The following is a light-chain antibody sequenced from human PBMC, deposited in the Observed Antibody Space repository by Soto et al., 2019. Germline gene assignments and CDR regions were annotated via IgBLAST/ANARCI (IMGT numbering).Light chain of an antibody. CDR2: GAS. Sequence: VLTLSPGTQSLSPGGVVTLSCRASQSVSSIYLAWYQQKPGQAPRLLIYGASTRATGIPDRFSGSGSGTDFTLTISSLEPEDFAVQFCQHYGSSLVTFGQGTRLEIK. CDR3: QHYGSSLVT. CDR1: QSVSSIY. J-gene: IGKJ5*01. V-gene: IGKV3-20*01.